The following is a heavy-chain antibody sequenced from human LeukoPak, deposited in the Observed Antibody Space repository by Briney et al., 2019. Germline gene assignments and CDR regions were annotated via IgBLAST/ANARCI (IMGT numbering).Heavy chain of an antibody. CDR2: SYYRSKWYN. D-gene: IGHD6-19*01. CDR3: ARGRSGLTVAVWGE. CDR1: GDSVSSNSAA. Sequence: SQTLSLTCAISGDSVSSNSAAWNWIRQCPSRGLEWLGRSYYRSKWYNDYAVSVKSRITINPDTSKNQFSLQLNSVTPEDTAVYYCARGRSGLTVAVWGEWGQGTLVTVSS. V-gene: IGHV6-1*01. J-gene: IGHJ4*02.